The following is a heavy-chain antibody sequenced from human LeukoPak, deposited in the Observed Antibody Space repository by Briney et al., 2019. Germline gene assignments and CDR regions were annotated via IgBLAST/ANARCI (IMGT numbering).Heavy chain of an antibody. D-gene: IGHD3-22*01. CDR2: ISGSGGST. CDR1: GFTFSSYA. CDR3: AKEGTMIVVVGYFDY. Sequence: GGSLRLSCAASGFTFSSYAMSWVRQAPGKGLEGVSAISGSGGSTYYADSVKGRFTISRDNSKNTLYLQMNSLRAEDTAVYYCAKEGTMIVVVGYFDYWGQGTLVTVSS. J-gene: IGHJ4*02. V-gene: IGHV3-23*01.